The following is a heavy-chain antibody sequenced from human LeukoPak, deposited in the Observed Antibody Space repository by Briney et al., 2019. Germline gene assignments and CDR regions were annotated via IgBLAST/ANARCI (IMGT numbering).Heavy chain of an antibody. J-gene: IGHJ5*02. CDR3: ARNVVGATPLGKFDP. CDR1: GYTFTGYY. V-gene: IGHV1-2*02. Sequence: EASVKVSCKASGYTFTGYYMHWVRQAPGQGLEWMGWINPNSGGTNYAQKFQGRVTMTRDTSISTAYMELSRLRSDDTAVYYCARNVVGATPLGKFDPWGQGTLVTVSS. CDR2: INPNSGGT. D-gene: IGHD1-26*01.